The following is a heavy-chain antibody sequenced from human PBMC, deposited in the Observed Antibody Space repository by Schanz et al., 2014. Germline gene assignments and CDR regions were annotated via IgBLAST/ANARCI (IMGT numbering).Heavy chain of an antibody. V-gene: IGHV1-18*01. J-gene: IGHJ4*02. CDR1: GYTFSSYG. CDR3: ARDRDQWDGNFCDF. Sequence: GPGVKEPGASVKDSCKASGYTFSSYGITWVRQAPGQGLEWMGWINGYNAHTNYAQKFQGRVTMTTDTSTSTVYMELRSLRSDDTAVYYCARDRDQWDGNFCDFWGQGTLVTVSS. CDR2: INGYNAHT. D-gene: IGHD1-26*01.